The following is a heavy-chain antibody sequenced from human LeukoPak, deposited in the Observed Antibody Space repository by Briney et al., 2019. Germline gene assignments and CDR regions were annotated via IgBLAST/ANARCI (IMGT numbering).Heavy chain of an antibody. CDR2: INPNSGGT. J-gene: IGHJ4*02. CDR3: ARSVAARQAFDY. V-gene: IGHV1-2*02. Sequence: ASVKVSCKASGYTFTDYYMHWVRQAPGQGLEWMGWINPNSGGTNYAQKFQGRVTMTRDTSISTAYMELSRLRSDDTAVYYCARSVAARQAFDYWGQGTLVTVSS. CDR1: GYTFTDYY. D-gene: IGHD6-6*01.